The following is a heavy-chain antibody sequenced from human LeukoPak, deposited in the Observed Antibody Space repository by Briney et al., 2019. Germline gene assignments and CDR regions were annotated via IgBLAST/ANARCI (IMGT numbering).Heavy chain of an antibody. J-gene: IGHJ4*02. CDR1: GFTFDIYA. Sequence: GGSLRLSCAASGFTFDIYAVSWVRQAPGKGLEWVSSISGSGGDTYYADSVKGRFTISRDSSKNTLYLQMNRLRAEDMAMYYCAKDSDYGDPWYCDSWGQGTLVTVSS. CDR3: AKDSDYGDPWYCDS. D-gene: IGHD4-17*01. CDR2: ISGSGGDT. V-gene: IGHV3-23*01.